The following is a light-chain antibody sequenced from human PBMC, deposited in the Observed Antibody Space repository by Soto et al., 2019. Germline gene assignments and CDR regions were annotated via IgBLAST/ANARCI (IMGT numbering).Light chain of an antibody. CDR1: ISDVGGYNY. Sequence: QSALTQPASVSGSPGQSITISCTGTISDVGGYNYVSWYQQHPGKVPKLVIYEVSNRPSGVSNRFSGSKSGNTASLTISGLQAEDEADYYCSSYTSSGTDVFGTGTKVTVL. J-gene: IGLJ1*01. CDR2: EVS. CDR3: SSYTSSGTDV. V-gene: IGLV2-14*01.